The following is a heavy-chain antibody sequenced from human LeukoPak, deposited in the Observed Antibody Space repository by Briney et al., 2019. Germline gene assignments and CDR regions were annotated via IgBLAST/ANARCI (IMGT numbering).Heavy chain of an antibody. D-gene: IGHD2/OR15-2a*01. V-gene: IGHV3-11*04. CDR2: ISSSGSTI. J-gene: IGHJ6*02. CDR3: ARGLLGTRPYYYYYGMDV. CDR1: GFTSGLTFSDHY. Sequence: KPGVSLRLSCAASGFTSGLTFSDHYMDWVRQAPGKGLEWVSYISSSGSTIYYADSVTGRFTISRENAQNSLYLQMNSLRAEDTAVYYCARGLLGTRPYYYYYGMDVWGQGTTATVSS.